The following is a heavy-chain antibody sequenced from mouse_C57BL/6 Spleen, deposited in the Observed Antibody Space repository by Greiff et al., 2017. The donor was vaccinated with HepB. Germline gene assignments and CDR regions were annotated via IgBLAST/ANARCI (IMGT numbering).Heavy chain of an antibody. CDR3: ARNDGYDEGGYAMDY. D-gene: IGHD2-2*01. J-gene: IGHJ4*01. CDR1: GFSLTSYG. Sequence: QVHVKQSGPGLVQPSQSLSITCTVSGFSLTSYGVHWVRQSPGKGLEWLGVIWSGGSTDYNAAFISRLSISKDNSKSQVFFKMNSLQADDTAIYYCARNDGYDEGGYAMDYWGQGTSVTVSS. CDR2: IWSGGST. V-gene: IGHV2-2*01.